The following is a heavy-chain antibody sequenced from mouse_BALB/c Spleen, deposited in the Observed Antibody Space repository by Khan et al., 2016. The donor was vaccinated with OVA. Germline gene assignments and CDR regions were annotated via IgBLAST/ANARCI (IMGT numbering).Heavy chain of an antibody. V-gene: IGHV1S136*01. CDR3: AKNYRYDVYFDY. Sequence: VQLQQSGPELVKPGASVKMSCEASGYTFTSYVIHWVKQKPGQGLEWIGYIYPFNDDTKYNEKFKGKATLTSDTSSSTAYMELRILTAEYSAVYYCAKNYRYDVYFDYWGQGTTLTVSS. CDR2: IYPFNDDT. CDR1: GYTFTSYV. D-gene: IGHD2-14*01. J-gene: IGHJ2*01.